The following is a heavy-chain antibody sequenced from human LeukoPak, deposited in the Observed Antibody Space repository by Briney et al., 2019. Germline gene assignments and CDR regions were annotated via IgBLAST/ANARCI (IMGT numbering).Heavy chain of an antibody. D-gene: IGHD4-17*01. V-gene: IGHV3-20*03. J-gene: IGHJ4*02. Sequence: GYADSVKGRFTISRDNAKNTLYLQMNSLRAEDTAVYYCASLQTTVTTGGADYWGQGTLVTVSS. CDR3: ASLQTTVTTGGADY.